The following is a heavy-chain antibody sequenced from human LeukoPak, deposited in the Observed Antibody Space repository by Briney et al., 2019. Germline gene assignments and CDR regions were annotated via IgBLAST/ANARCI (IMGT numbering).Heavy chain of an antibody. D-gene: IGHD6-19*01. CDR1: GASISSYY. CDR3: TRGKVLAGTPGQNSWDY. V-gene: IGHV4-59*01. CDR2: ISYTGNT. Sequence: PSETLSLTCTVSGASISSYYWSWMRQPPGRGLQWIAYISYTGNTNYNPSLKSRVTISMDTSKNQFSLKLSAVTAADTAVYYCTRGKVLAGTPGQNSWDYWGQGTLVTVSS. J-gene: IGHJ4*02.